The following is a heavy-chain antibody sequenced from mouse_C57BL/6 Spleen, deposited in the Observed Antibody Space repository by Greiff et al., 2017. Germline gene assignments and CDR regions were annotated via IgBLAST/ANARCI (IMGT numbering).Heavy chain of an antibody. J-gene: IGHJ1*03. CDR3: SRVYGSRYWYFDV. CDR2: ISSGSSTI. D-gene: IGHD1-1*01. CDR1: GFTFSDYG. Sequence: EVHLVESGGGLVKPGGSLKLSCAASGFTFSDYGMHWVRQAPEKGLEWVAYISSGSSTIYYADTVKGRFTISRDNAKNTLFLQMTSLRSEDTAMYYCSRVYGSRYWYFDVWGTGTTVTVSS. V-gene: IGHV5-17*01.